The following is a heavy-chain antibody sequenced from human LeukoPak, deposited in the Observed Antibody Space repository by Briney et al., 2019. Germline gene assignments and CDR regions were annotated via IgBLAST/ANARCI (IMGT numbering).Heavy chain of an antibody. D-gene: IGHD6-13*01. Sequence: SETLSLTCTVSGGSISSSSYYWGWIRQPPGKGLEWIGSIYYSGSTYYNPSLKSRVTISVDTSKNQFSLKLSSVTAADTAVYYCAREAPPPKFAADSDAFDIWGQGTMVTVSS. V-gene: IGHV4-39*07. J-gene: IGHJ3*02. CDR1: GGSISSSSYY. CDR2: IYYSGST. CDR3: AREAPPPKFAADSDAFDI.